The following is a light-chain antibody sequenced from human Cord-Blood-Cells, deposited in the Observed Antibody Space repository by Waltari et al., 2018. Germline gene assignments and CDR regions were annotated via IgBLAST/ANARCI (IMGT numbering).Light chain of an antibody. J-gene: IGKJ1*01. Sequence: DIQMTQSPSSLSASVGDRVTITCRASQIISSYLNWYQQKPGKAPKLLIYAASSLQSGVPSRVSGSGSGTDFTLTISSLQPEDFATYYYQQSYSTPWTFGQGTKVEIK. CDR2: AAS. CDR3: QQSYSTPWT. V-gene: IGKV1-39*01. CDR1: QIISSY.